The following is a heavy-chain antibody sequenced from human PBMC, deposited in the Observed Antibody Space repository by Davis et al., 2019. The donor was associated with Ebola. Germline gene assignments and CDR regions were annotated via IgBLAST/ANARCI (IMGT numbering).Heavy chain of an antibody. J-gene: IGHJ3*02. V-gene: IGHV3-30*03. D-gene: IGHD4-17*01. CDR2: ISYDGDNN. CDR1: GFTFSNYW. CDR3: ARGAYGDYIVKAFDI. Sequence: SLNTHCAASGFTFSNYWMNWFRQAPGKGLAWVAVISYDGDNNYHADSVQVRFTISRDNSKNTLYLQMNSLRAEDTAIDYCARGAYGDYIVKAFDIWGQGTKVTVSS.